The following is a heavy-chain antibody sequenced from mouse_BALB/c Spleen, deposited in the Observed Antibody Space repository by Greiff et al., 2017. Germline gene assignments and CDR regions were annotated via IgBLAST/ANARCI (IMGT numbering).Heavy chain of an antibody. V-gene: IGHV5-12-1*01. CDR1: GFAFSSYD. J-gene: IGHJ3*01. CDR2: ISSGGGST. CDR3: ARHWGRSGSFAY. D-gene: IGHD3-1*01. Sequence: EVMLVESGGGLVKPGGSLKLSCAASGFAFSSYDMSWVRQTPEKRLEWVAYISSGGGSTYYPDTVKGRFTISRDNAKNTLYLQMSSLKSEDTAMYYCARHWGRSGSFAYWGQGTLVTVSA.